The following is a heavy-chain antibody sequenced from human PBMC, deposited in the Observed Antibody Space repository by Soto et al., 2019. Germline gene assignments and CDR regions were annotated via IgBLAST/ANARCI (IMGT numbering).Heavy chain of an antibody. D-gene: IGHD2-21*01. CDR2: IYYSGTT. Sequence: SETLSLTCTVSGGSISSGGYYWNWIRQHPGKGLEWIGYIYYSGTTYYNPSPKSRVTISVDTSENQFSLKLSSVTAADTAVYYCAASCVGCGGFNYYGMDVWGQGTTVTVSS. V-gene: IGHV4-31*03. CDR3: AASCVGCGGFNYYGMDV. J-gene: IGHJ6*02. CDR1: GGSISSGGYY.